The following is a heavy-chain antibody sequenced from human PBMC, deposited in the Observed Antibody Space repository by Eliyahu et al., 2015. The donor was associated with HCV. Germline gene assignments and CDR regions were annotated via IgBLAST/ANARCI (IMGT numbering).Heavy chain of an antibody. CDR2: IDGGSGYT. J-gene: IGHJ3*01. CDR3: ARSYYDSSGYPREEAFDL. Sequence: QVQLVESGGGLVKPGGSLRLXCAASGFXFXDXXMSWIRQAPGKGLEWLSYIDGGSGYTNYADSVKGRFTISRDNAKKSMYLEMSSLGAEDTAVYYCARSYYDSSGYPREEAFDLWGQGXLVTVSS. CDR1: GFXFXDXX. V-gene: IGHV3-11*06. D-gene: IGHD3-22*01.